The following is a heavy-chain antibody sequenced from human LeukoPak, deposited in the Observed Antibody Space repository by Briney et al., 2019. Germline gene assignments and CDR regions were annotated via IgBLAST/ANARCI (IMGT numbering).Heavy chain of an antibody. V-gene: IGHV3-74*01. CDR3: ARVRSGSLDY. J-gene: IGHJ4*02. CDR2: INTDGRST. CDR1: DFTFSGYW. D-gene: IGHD1-26*01. Sequence: PGGSLRLSRAASDFTFSGYWMHWVRHAPGKGLVWVSHINTDGRSTHYADSVKGRFTISRDNAKNSLYLQMDSLRAEDTAVYYCARVRSGSLDYWGQGTLVTVSS.